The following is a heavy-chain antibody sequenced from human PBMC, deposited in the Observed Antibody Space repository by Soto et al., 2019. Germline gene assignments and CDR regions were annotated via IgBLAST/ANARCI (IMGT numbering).Heavy chain of an antibody. D-gene: IGHD4-4*01. Sequence: PSETLSLTCTVSGGSISSGDYYWSWIRQPPGKGLEWIGYIYYSGSTYYNPSLKSRVTISVDTSKNQFSLKLSSVTAADTAVYYCARSPLTTGYYYYGMDVWGQGTTVNVSS. CDR2: IYYSGST. CDR1: GGSISSGDYY. CDR3: ARSPLTTGYYYYGMDV. V-gene: IGHV4-30-4*01. J-gene: IGHJ6*02.